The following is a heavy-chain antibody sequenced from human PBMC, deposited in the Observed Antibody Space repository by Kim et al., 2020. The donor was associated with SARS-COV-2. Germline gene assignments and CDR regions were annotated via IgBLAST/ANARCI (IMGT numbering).Heavy chain of an antibody. CDR2: IWYDGSNK. Sequence: GGSLRLSCAASGFTFSSYGMHWVRQAPGKGLEWVAVIWYDGSNKDYADSVKGRFTISGDNSKNTLYLQMNSLRAEDTAVYYCASEWGAYCGGDCYFDYWGQGTLVTVSS. J-gene: IGHJ4*02. CDR3: ASEWGAYCGGDCYFDY. CDR1: GFTFSSYG. V-gene: IGHV3-33*01. D-gene: IGHD2-21*02.